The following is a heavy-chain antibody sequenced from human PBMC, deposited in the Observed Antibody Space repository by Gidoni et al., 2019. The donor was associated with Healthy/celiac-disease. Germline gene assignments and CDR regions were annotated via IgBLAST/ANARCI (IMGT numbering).Heavy chain of an antibody. J-gene: IGHJ4*02. CDR3: ARGDTIFGVVAFDY. Sequence: QLQLQESGSGLVKPAQTLSLTCAVSGGSISSGGYSWSWIRQPPGKGLEWMGYIYHSGSTYYNPSLKSRVTISVDRSKNQFSLKLSSVTAADTAVYYCARGDTIFGVVAFDYWGQGTLVTVSS. CDR1: GGSISSGGYS. V-gene: IGHV4-30-2*01. CDR2: IYHSGST. D-gene: IGHD3-3*01.